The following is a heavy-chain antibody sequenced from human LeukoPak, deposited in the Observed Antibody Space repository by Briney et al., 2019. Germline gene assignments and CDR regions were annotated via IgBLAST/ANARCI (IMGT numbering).Heavy chain of an antibody. CDR1: DFSFITYA. Sequence: GSLRLSCAASDFSFITYAMSWVRQAPGKGLEWVSYISSSGSTIYYADSVKGRFTISRDNAKNSLYLQMNSLRAEDTAVYYCARDPRGLLDFDYWGQGTLVTVSS. D-gene: IGHD5-18*01. V-gene: IGHV3-48*04. J-gene: IGHJ4*02. CDR3: ARDPRGLLDFDY. CDR2: ISSSGSTI.